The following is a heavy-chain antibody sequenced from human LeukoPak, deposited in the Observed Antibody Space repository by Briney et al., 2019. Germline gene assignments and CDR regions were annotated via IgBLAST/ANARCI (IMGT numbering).Heavy chain of an antibody. V-gene: IGHV3-21*01. CDR3: AREDGSGYCHY. J-gene: IGHJ4*02. CDR2: ISSGSSYI. D-gene: IGHD3-22*01. Sequence: GGSLRLSCAASGFTFSSYTMNWVRQAPGQGLEWVSSISSGSSYIYYADSVKGRFTISRDNAKKSLYLQMSSLRAEDTAVYYCAREDGSGYCHYWGQGTLVTVSS. CDR1: GFTFSSYT.